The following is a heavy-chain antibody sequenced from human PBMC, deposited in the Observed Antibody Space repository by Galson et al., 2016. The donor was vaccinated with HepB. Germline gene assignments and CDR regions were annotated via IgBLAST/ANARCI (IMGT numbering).Heavy chain of an antibody. J-gene: IGHJ1*01. D-gene: IGHD6-25*01. CDR3: ATGGQRYFEH. CDR2: ISSSGKTT. CDR1: GFSFSDYY. Sequence: SLRLSCAASGFSFSDYYMIWIRQAPGKGLEWVSYISSSGKTTYYADSVKGRFTISRDNAKNSLHLQLNSLRADDTAVYYCATGGQRYFEHWGQGTLVSVSS. V-gene: IGHV3-11*01.